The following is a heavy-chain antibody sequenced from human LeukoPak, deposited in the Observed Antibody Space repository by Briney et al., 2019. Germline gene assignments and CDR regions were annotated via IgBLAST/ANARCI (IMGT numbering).Heavy chain of an antibody. J-gene: IGHJ4*02. CDR2: ISYDGSNK. D-gene: IGHD3-3*01. Sequence: PGGSLRLSCAASGFTFSSYAMHWVRQAPGKGLEWVAVISYDGSNKYYADSVKGRFSISRDNSKNTLYLQMNSLRAEDTAVYYCASGGILEWSFPSTYYFDYWGQGTLVTVSS. CDR1: GFTFSSYA. CDR3: ASGGILEWSFPSTYYFDY. V-gene: IGHV3-30-3*01.